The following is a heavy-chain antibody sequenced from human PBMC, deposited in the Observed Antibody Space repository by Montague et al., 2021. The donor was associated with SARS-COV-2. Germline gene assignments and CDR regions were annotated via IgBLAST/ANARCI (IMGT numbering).Heavy chain of an antibody. V-gene: IGHV4-61*02. D-gene: IGHD1-26*01. CDR1: GASISNPTYS. CDR2: MNTSGNT. CDR3: VREGGSINLDY. J-gene: IGHJ4*02. Sequence: TLSLTCTVSGASISNPTYSWSWIRQPAGKELEWIGRMNTSGNTTYNPSLNSRVTISVDTSKNHFSLRLNSVTAADTAVYYCVREGGSINLDYWGQGIMVTVSS.